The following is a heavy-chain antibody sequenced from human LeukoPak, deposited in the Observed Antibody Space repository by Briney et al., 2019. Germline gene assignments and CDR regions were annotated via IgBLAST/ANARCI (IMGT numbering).Heavy chain of an antibody. D-gene: IGHD6-6*01. J-gene: IGHJ4*02. V-gene: IGHV3-23*01. CDR1: GFTFGNYA. CDR2: VSGSGGYT. Sequence: GGSLRLSCAASGFTFGNYAMSWVRQAPGKGLEWVSGVSGSGGYTYYADSVKGRFTISRDNSKNTLYLQMNSLRAEDTAVYYCANDFTSSSFRGAYYFDYWGQGTLVTVSS. CDR3: ANDFTSSSFRGAYYFDY.